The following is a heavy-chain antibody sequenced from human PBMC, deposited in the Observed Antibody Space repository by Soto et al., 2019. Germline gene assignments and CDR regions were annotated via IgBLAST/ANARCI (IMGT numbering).Heavy chain of an antibody. V-gene: IGHV3-23*01. J-gene: IGHJ4*02. Sequence: HPGGSLRLSCAASGFSFTSYALSWVRQAPGKGLEWVSTISGSDGKTYYADSVKGRFSISRDTSKTTLYLQMNSLRVEDTAVYYCVRWSFLDYWGQGTRVTVSS. CDR1: GFSFTSYA. CDR3: VRWSFLDY. CDR2: ISGSDGKT. D-gene: IGHD1-26*01.